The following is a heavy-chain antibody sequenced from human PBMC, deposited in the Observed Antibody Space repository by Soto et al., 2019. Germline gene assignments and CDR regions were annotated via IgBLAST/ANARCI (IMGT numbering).Heavy chain of an antibody. CDR1: GGSISSGDYY. Sequence: TSETLSLTCTVSGGSISSGDYYWSWIRQPPGKGLEWIGYIYYSGSTYYNPSLKSRVTISVDTSKNQFSLKLSSVTAADTAVYYCARVNTMVRGVGADYGMDVWGQGTTVTVSS. CDR3: ARVNTMVRGVGADYGMDV. D-gene: IGHD3-10*01. CDR2: IYYSGST. V-gene: IGHV4-30-4*01. J-gene: IGHJ6*02.